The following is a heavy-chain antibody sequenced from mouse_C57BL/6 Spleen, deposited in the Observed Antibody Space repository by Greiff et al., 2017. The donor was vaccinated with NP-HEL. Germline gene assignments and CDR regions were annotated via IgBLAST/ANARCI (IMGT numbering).Heavy chain of an antibody. J-gene: IGHJ3*01. CDR2: ILPGSGST. CDR3: ARREGAWFAY. V-gene: IGHV1-9*01. CDR1: GYTFTGYW. Sequence: VQLQQSGAELMKPGASVKLSCKATGYTFTGYWIEWVKQRPGHGLEWIGEILPGSGSTNYHEKFKGKATFTADTSSNTAYMQLSSLTTEDSAIYYCARREGAWFAYWGQGTLVTVSA.